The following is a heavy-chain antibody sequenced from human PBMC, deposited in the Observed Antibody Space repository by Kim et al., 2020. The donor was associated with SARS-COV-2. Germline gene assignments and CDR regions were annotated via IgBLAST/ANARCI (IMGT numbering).Heavy chain of an antibody. CDR1: GGSISSSSYY. Sequence: SETLSLTCTVSGGSISSSSYYWGWIRQPTGKGLEWIGCIYYSGSTYYNPSLKRRVTISVDTSKNQFSLKLSSVTAAGTAVYYCARHSDSSGYYHWGQGTLVTVSS. CDR2: IYYSGST. V-gene: IGHV4-39*01. J-gene: IGHJ5*02. CDR3: ARHSDSSGYYH. D-gene: IGHD3-22*01.